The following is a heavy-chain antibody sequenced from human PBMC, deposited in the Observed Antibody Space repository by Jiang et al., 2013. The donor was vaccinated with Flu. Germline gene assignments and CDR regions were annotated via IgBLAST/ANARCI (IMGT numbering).Heavy chain of an antibody. V-gene: IGHV1-46*01. CDR1: GYIFSNYY. CDR3: ARENLFGVVINEHYGTDV. D-gene: IGHD3-3*01. J-gene: IGHJ6*02. Sequence: EVKKPGASVRVSCKASGYIFSNYYIHWVRQAPGQGLEWMGIINPNRGSTSYAQKFQGRVTMTGDTSTRTVYMELSSLRSEDTAVYYCARENLFGVVINEHYGTDVWGQGTTVTVSS. CDR2: INPNRGST.